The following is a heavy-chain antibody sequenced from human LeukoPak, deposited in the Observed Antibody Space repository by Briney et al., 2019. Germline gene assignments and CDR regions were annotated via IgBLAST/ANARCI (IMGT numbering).Heavy chain of an antibody. J-gene: IGHJ4*02. CDR1: GFTFSNYG. V-gene: IGHV3-30*02. D-gene: IGHD6-6*01. CDR2: IRYDGNNE. Sequence: GGSLRLSCAASGFTFSNYGMHWVRQAPGKGLEWVAFIRYDGNNEYYADSVKGRFTISRDTSKNTLYLQMNSLKPEDTAVYYCANLARPLDYWGQGALVTVSS. CDR3: ANLARPLDY.